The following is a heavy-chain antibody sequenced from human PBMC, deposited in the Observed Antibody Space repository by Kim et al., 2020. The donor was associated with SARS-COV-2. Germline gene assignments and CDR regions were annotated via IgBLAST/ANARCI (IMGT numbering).Heavy chain of an antibody. CDR1: GGTFSSYA. CDR3: ARAKRPWIPPLGFDP. Sequence: SVKVSCKASGGTFSSYAISWVRQAPGQGLEWMGRIIPILGIANYAQKFQGRVTITADKSTSTAYMELSSLRSEDTAVYYCARAKRPWIPPLGFDPWGQGTLVTVSS. J-gene: IGHJ5*02. CDR2: IIPILGIA. D-gene: IGHD5-18*01. V-gene: IGHV1-69*04.